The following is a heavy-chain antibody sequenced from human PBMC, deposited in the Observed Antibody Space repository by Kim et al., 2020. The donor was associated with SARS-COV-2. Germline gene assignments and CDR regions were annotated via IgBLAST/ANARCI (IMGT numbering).Heavy chain of an antibody. Sequence: SETLSLTCTVSGGSISSYYWSWIRQPPGKGLEWIGYIYYSGSTNYNPSLKSRVTISVDTSKNQFSLKLSSVTASDTAVYYCARVTPAYYGSGSYYKAGFDYWGQGTLVTVSS. CDR1: GGSISSYY. CDR3: ARVTPAYYGSGSYYKAGFDY. D-gene: IGHD3-10*01. J-gene: IGHJ4*02. V-gene: IGHV4-59*13. CDR2: IYYSGST.